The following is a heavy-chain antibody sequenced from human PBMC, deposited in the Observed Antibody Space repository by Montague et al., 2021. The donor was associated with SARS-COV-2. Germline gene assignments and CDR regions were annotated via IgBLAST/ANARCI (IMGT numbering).Heavy chain of an antibody. Sequence: SLRLSCAASGFTFSSYTMNWVLQAPGKGLEWVSSISSSFSSIFSADSMKGRFTVFYAESVKGRFTISRDDAKDSLYLQMNGLRAEDTALYFCAGDSPLEGYQLRSAFDYWGQGTLVTVSS. CDR1: GFTFSSYT. CDR2: ISSSFSSIFSADSMKGRFTV. D-gene: IGHD2-2*01. V-gene: IGHV3-21*06. CDR3: AGDSPLEGYQLRSAFDY. J-gene: IGHJ4*02.